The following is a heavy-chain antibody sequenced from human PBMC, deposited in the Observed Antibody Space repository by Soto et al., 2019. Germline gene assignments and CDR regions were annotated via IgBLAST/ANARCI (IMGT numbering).Heavy chain of an antibody. V-gene: IGHV3-30-3*01. CDR1: GFTFSSYA. J-gene: IGHJ4*02. D-gene: IGHD1-26*01. CDR2: ISYDGSNK. CDR3: ARVSRRLVGATTGDFDY. Sequence: QVQLVESGGGVVQPGRSLRLSCAASGFTFSSYAMHWVRQAPGKGLGWVAVISYDGSNKYYADSVKGRFTISRDNSKNTLYLQMNSLRAEDTAVYYCARVSRRLVGATTGDFDYWGQGTLVTVSS.